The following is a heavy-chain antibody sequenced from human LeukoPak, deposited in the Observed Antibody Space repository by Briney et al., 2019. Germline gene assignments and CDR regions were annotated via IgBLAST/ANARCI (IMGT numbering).Heavy chain of an antibody. CDR1: GFTFNGYI. V-gene: IGHV3-21*01. D-gene: IGHD5-12*01. CDR2: ISSGRTYT. CDR3: SRPPISGSDY. Sequence: GGSLRLSCAASGFTFNGYIMNWVRQAPGQGLEWVASISSGRTYTFYADSVKGRFTISRDNAQNSLYLQMNSLRAEDTAVYYCSRPPISGSDYWGQGILVTVSS. J-gene: IGHJ4*02.